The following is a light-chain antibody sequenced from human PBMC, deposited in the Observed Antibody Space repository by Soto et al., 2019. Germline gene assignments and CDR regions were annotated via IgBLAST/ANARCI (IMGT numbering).Light chain of an antibody. CDR1: QSVSSY. J-gene: IGKJ5*01. V-gene: IGKV3D-15*01. Sequence: IVLTQSPATLSLSPGERPTLSCKASQSVSSYLAWYQKKPGQAPRLLLYGASTRATGIPARFSGSGSGTELTLSISSLQSEDFAVYYCQQYNNWPPITFGQGTRLEI. CDR2: GAS. CDR3: QQYNNWPPIT.